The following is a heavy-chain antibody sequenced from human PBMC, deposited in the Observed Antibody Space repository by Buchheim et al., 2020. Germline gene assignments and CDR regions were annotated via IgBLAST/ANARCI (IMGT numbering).Heavy chain of an antibody. D-gene: IGHD4-23*01. CDR3: AREDFGGSFDY. CDR1: GFSVSDHY. J-gene: IGHJ4*02. V-gene: IGHV3-72*01. Sequence: EVQLVESGGGLVQPGGSLRLSCAASGFSVSDHYMDWVRQAPGKGLEWVGRSRNKANSFITHYAASVKGRFTISRDDSKKSVDLQMNSLKTDDTAVYFCAREDFGGSFDYWGQG. CDR2: SRNKANSFIT.